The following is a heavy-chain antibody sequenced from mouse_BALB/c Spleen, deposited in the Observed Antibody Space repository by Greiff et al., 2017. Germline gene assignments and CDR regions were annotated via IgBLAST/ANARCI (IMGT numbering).Heavy chain of an antibody. CDR3: ARPIYYGNYEKAY. D-gene: IGHD2-1*01. V-gene: IGHV1S81*02. Sequence: QVQLQQSGAELVKPGASVKLSCKASGYTFTSYWMHWVKQRPGQGLEWIGEINPSNGRTNYNEKFKSKATLTVDKSSSTAYMQLSSLTSEDSAVYYCARPIYYGNYEKAYWGQGTLVTVSA. J-gene: IGHJ3*01. CDR2: INPSNGRT. CDR1: GYTFTSYW.